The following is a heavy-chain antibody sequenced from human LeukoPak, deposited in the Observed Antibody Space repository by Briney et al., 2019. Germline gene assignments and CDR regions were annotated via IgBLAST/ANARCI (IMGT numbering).Heavy chain of an antibody. CDR3: ARGEVIAARPLDY. CDR2: INHSRST. J-gene: IGHJ4*02. V-gene: IGHV4-34*01. D-gene: IGHD6-6*01. CDR1: GGSFSGYY. Sequence: SETLSLTCAVYGGSFSGYYWSWIRQPPGKGLEWIGEINHSRSTNYNPSLKSRVTISVDTSKNQFSLKLSSVTAADTAVYYCARGEVIAARPLDYWGQGTLVTVSS.